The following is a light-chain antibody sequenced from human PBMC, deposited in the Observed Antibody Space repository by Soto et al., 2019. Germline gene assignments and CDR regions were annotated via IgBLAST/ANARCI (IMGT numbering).Light chain of an antibody. Sequence: EIVLTQSPATLSLSPGERATLSCRASQRVNVYLAWYQQKPGQAPRLLIYDASNRATGIPARFSGSGSGTDFTLTISSLEPEDFAVYYCQQRSNWPYAFGQGTKLEIK. V-gene: IGKV3-11*01. CDR3: QQRSNWPYA. J-gene: IGKJ2*01. CDR2: DAS. CDR1: QRVNVY.